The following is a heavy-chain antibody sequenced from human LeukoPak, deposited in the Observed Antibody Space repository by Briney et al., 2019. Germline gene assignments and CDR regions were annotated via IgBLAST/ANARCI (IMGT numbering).Heavy chain of an antibody. CDR3: ARDLVVPAAIPATAFDY. D-gene: IGHD2-2*02. CDR2: INPSGGST. CDR1: GYTFTSYY. J-gene: IGHJ4*02. Sequence: EASVKVSRKASGYTFTSYYMHWVRQAPGQGLEWMGIINPSGGSTSYAQKFQGRVTMTRDTSTSTVYMELSSLRSEDTAVYYCARDLVVPAAIPATAFDYWGQGTLVTVSS. V-gene: IGHV1-46*01.